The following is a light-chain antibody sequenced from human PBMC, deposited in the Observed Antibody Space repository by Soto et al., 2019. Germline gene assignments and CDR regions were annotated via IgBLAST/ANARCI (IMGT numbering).Light chain of an antibody. Sequence: QSVLTQPPSASGTPGQRVTISCSGSSSNIGSNYVYWYQQLPGTAPKLLIYRNNQRPSGVPDRFSGSNSVTSASLAIGGLRSGDEADYYSAAWDDSLSGPYVFGTGTKVTVL. CDR2: RNN. CDR3: AAWDDSLSGPYV. J-gene: IGLJ1*01. V-gene: IGLV1-47*01. CDR1: SSNIGSNY.